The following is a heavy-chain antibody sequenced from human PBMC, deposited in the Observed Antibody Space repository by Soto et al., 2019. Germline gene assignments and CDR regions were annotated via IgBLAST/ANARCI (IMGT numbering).Heavy chain of an antibody. CDR3: AKDIGGDCSGGSCYYMGTIDY. D-gene: IGHD2-15*01. Sequence: GGSLRLSCAASGFTFSSYAMSWVRQAPGKGLEWVSAFCCCGFSTFYADSVKGRFTISRDNSKNTLFLQINSLRAEDTAVYYFAKDIGGDCSGGSCYYMGTIDYWGQGTLVTVSS. J-gene: IGHJ4*02. CDR2: FCCCGFST. CDR1: GFTFSSYA. V-gene: IGHV3-23*01.